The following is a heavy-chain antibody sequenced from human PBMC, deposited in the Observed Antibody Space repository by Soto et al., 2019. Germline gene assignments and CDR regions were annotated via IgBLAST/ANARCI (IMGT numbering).Heavy chain of an antibody. CDR3: ARDEGLLSEYYYGMDV. D-gene: IGHD1-26*01. Sequence: ASVKVSCKASGYTFTSYGISWVRQAPGQGLEWMGWISAYNGNTNYAQKLQGRVTMTTDTSTSTAYMELRSLRSDDTAVYYCARDEGLLSEYYYGMDVWGQGTTVTVSS. J-gene: IGHJ6*02. CDR2: ISAYNGNT. V-gene: IGHV1-18*01. CDR1: GYTFTSYG.